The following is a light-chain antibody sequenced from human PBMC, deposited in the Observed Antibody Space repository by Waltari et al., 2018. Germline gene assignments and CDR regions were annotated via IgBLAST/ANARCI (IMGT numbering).Light chain of an antibody. Sequence: DIVMTQSPDSLAVSLGERATINCNSSQSVLYSSNNKNYLAWYQQKPGQPPKLLIYWASTRESGVPDRFSGSGSGTDFTLTISSLRAEDVAVYYCQQYYSTLITFGQGTRLEIK. CDR3: QQYYSTLIT. J-gene: IGKJ5*01. CDR2: WAS. CDR1: QSVLYSSNNKNY. V-gene: IGKV4-1*01.